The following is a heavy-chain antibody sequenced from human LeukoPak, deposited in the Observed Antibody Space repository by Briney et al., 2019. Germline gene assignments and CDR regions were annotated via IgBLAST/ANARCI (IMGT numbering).Heavy chain of an antibody. J-gene: IGHJ6*03. CDR2: IYYSGST. Sequence: PSETLSLTCIVSGGSIGSNSWFWGWIRQPPGKGLGWIGSIYYSGSTYYNPSLKGRVTVSLDTSKNQYSLKLSSVTAADTAVYHCVRDRTGGLYYMGVWGKGTTVTVSS. V-gene: IGHV4-39*07. D-gene: IGHD1-1*01. CDR1: GGSIGSNSWF. CDR3: VRDRTGGLYYMGV.